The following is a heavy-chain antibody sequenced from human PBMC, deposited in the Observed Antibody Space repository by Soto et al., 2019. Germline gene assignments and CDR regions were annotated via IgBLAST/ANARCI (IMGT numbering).Heavy chain of an antibody. CDR3: ASMEVAVAGPPLGYYFDY. J-gene: IGHJ4*02. CDR2: INHSGST. Sequence: PSETLSLTCAVYGGSFSGYYWSWIRQPPGKGLEWIGEINHSGSTNYNPSLKSRVTISVDTSKNQFSLKLSSVTAADTAVYYCASMEVAVAGPPLGYYFDYWGQGTLVTVSS. V-gene: IGHV4-34*01. CDR1: GGSFSGYY. D-gene: IGHD6-19*01.